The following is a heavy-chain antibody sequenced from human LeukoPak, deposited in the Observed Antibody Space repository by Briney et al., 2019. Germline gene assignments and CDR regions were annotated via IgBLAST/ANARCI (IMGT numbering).Heavy chain of an antibody. D-gene: IGHD1-7*01. CDR3: ARYRGLELRPFDI. Sequence: PSETLSLTCAVSGGSLSGYYWSWIRQPPGKGLEWIGEINHSGSTNYNPSLKSRVTISVDTSKNQFSLKLSSVTAADTAVYYCARYRGLELRPFDIWGQGTMVTVSS. CDR2: INHSGST. J-gene: IGHJ3*02. CDR1: GGSLSGYY. V-gene: IGHV4-34*01.